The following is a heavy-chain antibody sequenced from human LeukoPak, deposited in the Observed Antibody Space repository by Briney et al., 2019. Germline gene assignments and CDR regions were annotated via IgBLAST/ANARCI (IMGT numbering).Heavy chain of an antibody. CDR1: GFTVSSHY. CDR3: ARVSRWSRGNAFDI. D-gene: IGHD3-16*01. Sequence: GGSLRLSCAASGFTVSSHYMSWVRQAPGKGLEWVAVIYSGGSTYYAASVKGRFTISRDNSKNTLYLQMNSLRAEDTAVYYCARVSRWSRGNAFDIWGQGTMVTVSS. V-gene: IGHV3-53*01. CDR2: IYSGGST. J-gene: IGHJ3*02.